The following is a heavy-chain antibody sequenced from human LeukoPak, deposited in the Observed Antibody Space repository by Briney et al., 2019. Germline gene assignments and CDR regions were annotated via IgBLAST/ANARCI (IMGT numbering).Heavy chain of an antibody. Sequence: GGSLRLSCAGSGFTFSTYEMNWVRQAPGKGLEWVSYIGNGGRTTYYADSVKGRFIISRDNAKNSVYLQMNSLRAEDTAVHYCARETIRSGSYELDYWGQGTLVTVSS. CDR2: IGNGGRTT. V-gene: IGHV3-48*03. J-gene: IGHJ4*02. CDR1: GFTFSTYE. D-gene: IGHD3-10*01. CDR3: ARETIRSGSYELDY.